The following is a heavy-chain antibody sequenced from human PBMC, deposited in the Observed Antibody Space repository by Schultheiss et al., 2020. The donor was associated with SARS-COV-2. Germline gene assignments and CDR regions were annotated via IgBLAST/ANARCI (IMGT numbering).Heavy chain of an antibody. CDR3: ATDRVGPTTDFDH. CDR2: IKQDGSEK. CDR1: GFTFSSYA. Sequence: GESLKISCAASGFTFSSYAMSWVRQAPGKGLEWVANIKQDGSEKYYVDSVKGRFTISRDNAKNSLYLQMNSLRAEDTAVYFCATDRVGPTTDFDHWGQGTLVTVSS. D-gene: IGHD1-26*01. J-gene: IGHJ4*02. V-gene: IGHV3-7*01.